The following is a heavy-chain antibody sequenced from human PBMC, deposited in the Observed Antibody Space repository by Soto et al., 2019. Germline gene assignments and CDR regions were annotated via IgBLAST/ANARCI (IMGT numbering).Heavy chain of an antibody. CDR2: IKSKTDGGTT. CDR1: GFTFSNAW. CDR3: TTDEGTDQYDFWSGYYTGRIGMDV. V-gene: IGHV3-15*07. Sequence: GGSLRLSCAASGFTFSNAWMNWVRQAPGKGLEWVGRIKSKTDGGTTDYAAPVKGRFTISRDDSKNTLYLQMNSLKTEDTAVYYCTTDEGTDQYDFWSGYYTGRIGMDVWGQGTTVTVSS. D-gene: IGHD3-3*01. J-gene: IGHJ6*02.